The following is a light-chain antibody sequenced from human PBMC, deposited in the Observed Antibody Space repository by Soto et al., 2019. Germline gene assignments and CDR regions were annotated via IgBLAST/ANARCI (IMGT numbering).Light chain of an antibody. V-gene: IGKV1-39*01. Sequence: DIQMTQSPSSLSASVGDRVTITCRASQTISTYLNWYQQNPGKAPKLLIYAASTLQSRVPSRFSGSGSGTDFTLTISSLQPEDFATYYCQQSHGIPYTFGQGTKREIK. CDR2: AAS. CDR3: QQSHGIPYT. J-gene: IGKJ2*01. CDR1: QTISTY.